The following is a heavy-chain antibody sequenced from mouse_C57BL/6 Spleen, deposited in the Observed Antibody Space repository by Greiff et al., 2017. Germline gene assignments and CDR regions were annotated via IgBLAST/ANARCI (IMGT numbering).Heavy chain of an antibody. CDR2: FYPGSGSI. V-gene: IGHV1-62-2*01. J-gene: IGHJ4*01. Sequence: QVQLQQSGAELVKPGASVKLSCKASGYTFTEYAIHWVKQRSGQGLEWIGWFYPGSGSIKDNEKFKDKATLTADKSSSTVYMELSRLTSEDSAVYFCARHEEGGYDVGYAMDYWGQGTSVTVSS. CDR3: ARHEEGGYDVGYAMDY. CDR1: GYTFTEYA. D-gene: IGHD2-2*01.